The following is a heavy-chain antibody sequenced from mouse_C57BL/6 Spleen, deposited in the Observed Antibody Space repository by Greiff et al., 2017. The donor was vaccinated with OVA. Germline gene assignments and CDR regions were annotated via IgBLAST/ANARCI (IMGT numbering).Heavy chain of an antibody. V-gene: IGHV1-55*01. D-gene: IGHD1-1*01. CDR2: IYPGSGST. CDR1: GYTFTSYW. Sequence: QVQLKESGAELVKPGASVKMSCKASGYTFTSYWITWVKQRPGQGLEWIGDIYPGSGSTNYNEKFKSKATLTVDTSSSTAYMQLSSLTSEDSAVYYCACAVYYGSSYLGCWGQGTTLTVSS. J-gene: IGHJ2*01. CDR3: ACAVYYGSSYLGC.